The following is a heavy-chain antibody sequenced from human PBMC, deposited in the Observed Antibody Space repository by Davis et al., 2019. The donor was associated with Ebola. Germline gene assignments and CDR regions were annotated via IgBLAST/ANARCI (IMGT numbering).Heavy chain of an antibody. V-gene: IGHV3-30-3*01. CDR1: GFTFSSYA. Sequence: GGSLRLSCAASGFTFSSYAMHWVRQAPGKGLEWVAVISYDGSNKYYADSVKGRFTISRDNSKNTLYLQMNSLRAEDTAVYYCAREHLEGSLDYWGQGTLVTVSS. CDR2: ISYDGSNK. J-gene: IGHJ4*02. CDR3: AREHLEGSLDY. D-gene: IGHD3-3*01.